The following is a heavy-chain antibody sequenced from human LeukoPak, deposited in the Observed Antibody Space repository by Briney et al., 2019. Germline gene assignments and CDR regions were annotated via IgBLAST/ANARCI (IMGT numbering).Heavy chain of an antibody. CDR1: GGSISSSSYY. J-gene: IGHJ4*02. CDR2: IYYSGST. CDR3: ARHPTELGSVFDY. V-gene: IGHV4-39*01. D-gene: IGHD2/OR15-2a*01. Sequence: PSETLSLTCTVSGGSISSSSYYWGWIRQPPGKGLEWIGSIYYSGSTYYNPSLKSRVTISVDTSKNQFSLKLSSVTAADTAVYYCARHPTELGSVFDYWGQGTLVTVSS.